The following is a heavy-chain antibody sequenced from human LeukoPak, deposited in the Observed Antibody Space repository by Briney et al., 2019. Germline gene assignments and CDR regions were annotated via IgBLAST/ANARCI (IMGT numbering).Heavy chain of an antibody. Sequence: PGGSLRLSCAAPGFTFSDYYMSWIRQAPGKGLEWVSYISGSGSTIYYADSVKGRFTISRDNAKNSLYLQMNSLRAEDTAVYYCARVGSSSGYYYDYGGQGTLVTVSS. J-gene: IGHJ4*02. CDR1: GFTFSDYY. CDR3: ARVGSSSGYYYDY. CDR2: ISGSGSTI. V-gene: IGHV3-11*01. D-gene: IGHD6-19*01.